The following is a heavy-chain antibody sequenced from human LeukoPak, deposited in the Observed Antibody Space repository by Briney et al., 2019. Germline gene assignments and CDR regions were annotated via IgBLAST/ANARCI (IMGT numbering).Heavy chain of an antibody. D-gene: IGHD4-17*01. Sequence: PSETLSLTCTVSGYSISSGYYWGWIRQPPGKGLEWIGSIYHSGSTYYNPSLKSRVTISVDTSKNQFSLKLSSVTAADTAVYYCARKSTTVTTNWFDPWGQGTLVTVSS. V-gene: IGHV4-38-2*02. CDR3: ARKSTTVTTNWFDP. CDR1: GYSISSGYY. CDR2: IYHSGST. J-gene: IGHJ5*02.